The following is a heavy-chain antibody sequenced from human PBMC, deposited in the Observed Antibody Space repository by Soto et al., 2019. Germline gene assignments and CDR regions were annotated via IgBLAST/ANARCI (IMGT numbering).Heavy chain of an antibody. Sequence: PGGSLRLSCAASGFTFSTYNMNWVRKAPGKGLEWVSYISDSSSTRYYADSVKGRFTISRDNAKNSLFLPMNSLRDEDTAVYYWARWEVRGIIYYGMDVWGQGTTVTVSS. CDR3: ARWEVRGIIYYGMDV. CDR1: GFTFSTYN. CDR2: ISDSSSTR. V-gene: IGHV3-48*02. J-gene: IGHJ6*02. D-gene: IGHD3-10*01.